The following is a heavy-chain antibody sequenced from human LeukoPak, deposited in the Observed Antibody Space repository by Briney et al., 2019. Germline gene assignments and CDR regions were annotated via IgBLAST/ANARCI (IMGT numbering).Heavy chain of an antibody. CDR1: GFTDSSNY. V-gene: IGHV3-66*01. D-gene: IGHD3-16*01. CDR2: IYSGGST. Sequence: GGSLRLSCAASGFTDSSNYMSWVRQAPGKGLEWVSVIYSGGSTYYADSVKGRFTISRDNSKNTLYLLMNSLRAEDTAVYYCARDVSLGGDAFDIWGQGTMVTVSS. J-gene: IGHJ3*02. CDR3: ARDVSLGGDAFDI.